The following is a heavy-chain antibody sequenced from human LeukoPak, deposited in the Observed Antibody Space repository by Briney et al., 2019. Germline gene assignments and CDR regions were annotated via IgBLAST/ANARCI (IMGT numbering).Heavy chain of an antibody. CDR1: GYSFTSYW. J-gene: IGHJ4*02. V-gene: IGHV5-51*01. CDR3: ATHSGSYFYYFDN. D-gene: IGHD1-26*01. CDR2: IYPGDSDT. Sequence: GESLKISCKGSGYSFTSYWIAWVRQMPGKGLEWMGIIYPGDSDTRYSPSFQGQVTTSADKSISTAYLQWSSLKASDTAMYYCATHSGSYFYYFDNWGQGTLVTVSS.